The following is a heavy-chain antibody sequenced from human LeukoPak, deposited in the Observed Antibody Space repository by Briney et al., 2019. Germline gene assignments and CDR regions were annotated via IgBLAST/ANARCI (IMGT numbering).Heavy chain of an antibody. Sequence: PGGSLRLSCAASGCTFSNYAMNWVRPAPGKGLEGVSEISERGDTTHNAGSVRDRFPHPSHNSKKTVYLPAESLRADDTAVYYCARDADDTDIVGASLDYWGQGALVTVSS. CDR1: GCTFSNYA. D-gene: IGHD1-26*01. V-gene: IGHV3-23*01. CDR3: ARDADDTDIVGASLDY. CDR2: ISERGDTT. J-gene: IGHJ4*02.